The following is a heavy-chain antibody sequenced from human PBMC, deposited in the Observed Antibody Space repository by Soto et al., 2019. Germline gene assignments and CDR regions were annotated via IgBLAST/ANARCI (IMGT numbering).Heavy chain of an antibody. V-gene: IGHV3-9*01. CDR3: AKDMGSSWYFFYFDY. CDR2: ISWNSGSI. D-gene: IGHD6-13*01. J-gene: IGHJ4*02. Sequence: GGSLRLSCAASGFTFDDYAMHWVRQAPGKGLEWVSGISWNSGSIGYADSVKGRFTISRDNAKNSLYLQMNSLRAEDTALYYCAKDMGSSWYFFYFDYWGQGTLVTVSS. CDR1: GFTFDDYA.